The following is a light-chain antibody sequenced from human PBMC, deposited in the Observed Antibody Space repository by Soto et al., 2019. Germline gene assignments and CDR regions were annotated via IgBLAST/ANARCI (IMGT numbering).Light chain of an antibody. CDR1: QSISSW. Sequence: DIQMTQSPSTLSASVGDRVTITCRASQSISSWLAWYQQKPGKAPKVLIYKASSLESGVPSRFSGSGSGTEFTLTISSLQPDDFATYYCQQYHSYPWTFGQGTKVDIK. CDR3: QQYHSYPWT. CDR2: KAS. V-gene: IGKV1-5*03. J-gene: IGKJ1*01.